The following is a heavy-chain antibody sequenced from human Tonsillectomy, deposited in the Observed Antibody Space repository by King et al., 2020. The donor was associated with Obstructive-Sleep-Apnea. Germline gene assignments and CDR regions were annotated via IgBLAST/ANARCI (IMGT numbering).Heavy chain of an antibody. CDR1: GFTFSRYW. V-gene: IGHV3-7*01. D-gene: IGHD2-2*01. Sequence: VQLVESGGGLVQPGGSLRLTCVASGFTFSRYWMSWVRQAPGKGLEWVVNIKEDGGEKYYLDSVRGRFTISRDNAQNSLYLQMNNLRVEDTAVYYCARGLAIRPSAMFDYWGQGTPVTVSS. CDR2: IKEDGGEK. CDR3: ARGLAIRPSAMFDY. J-gene: IGHJ4*02.